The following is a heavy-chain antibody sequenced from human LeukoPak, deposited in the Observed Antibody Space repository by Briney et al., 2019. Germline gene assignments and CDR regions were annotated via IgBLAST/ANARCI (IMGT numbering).Heavy chain of an antibody. D-gene: IGHD3-10*01. CDR1: GFTFSSYE. V-gene: IGHV3-48*03. CDR3: ASTGGYGSGTYDYYYFGMDV. CDR2: ITSSGRTI. Sequence: GGSLRLSCAASGFTFSSYEMNWVRQAPGKGLEWVAYITSSGRTIYYADSVKGRFTISRDNAKNSLYPQMNSLRAEDTAVYYCASTGGYGSGTYDYYYFGMDVWGQGTTVTVSS. J-gene: IGHJ6*02.